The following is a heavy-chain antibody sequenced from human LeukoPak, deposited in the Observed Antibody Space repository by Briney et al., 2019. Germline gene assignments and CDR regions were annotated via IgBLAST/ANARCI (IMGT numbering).Heavy chain of an antibody. Sequence: SETLSLTCTVSGGSISSDYWSWIRQPPGKGLEWIGYIYYRGSTNYNPSLKSRVTISVDTSKNQFSLKLSSVTAADTAVYYCARRGSGWYEGDYWGQGTLVTVSS. V-gene: IGHV4-59*08. CDR1: GGSISSDY. CDR2: IYYRGST. CDR3: ARRGSGWYEGDY. D-gene: IGHD6-19*01. J-gene: IGHJ4*02.